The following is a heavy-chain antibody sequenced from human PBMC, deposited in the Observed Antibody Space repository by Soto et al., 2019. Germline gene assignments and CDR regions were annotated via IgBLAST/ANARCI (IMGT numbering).Heavy chain of an antibody. CDR2: ISYDGSNR. V-gene: IGHV3-30*04. Sequence: PGGSLRLSCAASGFMFSSYEVHWVRQAPGKGLEWVALISYDGSNRYYADSVKGRFTIARDNSNSTLFLQMNSLGSEDTAVYYCASLIGVDTLRDYWGQRTLVTVSS. J-gene: IGHJ4*02. D-gene: IGHD3-3*01. CDR1: GFMFSSYE. CDR3: ASLIGVDTLRDY.